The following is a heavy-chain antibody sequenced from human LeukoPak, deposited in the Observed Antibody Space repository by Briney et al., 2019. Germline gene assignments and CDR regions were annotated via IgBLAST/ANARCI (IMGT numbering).Heavy chain of an antibody. CDR2: ISYDGSNK. J-gene: IGHJ4*02. V-gene: IGHV3-30*04. CDR3: ARWADY. CDR1: GFTFSSYA. Sequence: PGGSLRLSCAASGFTFSSYAMHRVRQAPGKGLEWVAVISYDGSNKYYADSVKGRFTISRDNSKNTLYLQMNSLRAEDTAVYYCARWADYWGQGTLVTVSS.